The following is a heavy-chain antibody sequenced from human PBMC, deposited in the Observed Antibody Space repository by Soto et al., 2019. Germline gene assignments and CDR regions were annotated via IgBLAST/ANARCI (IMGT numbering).Heavy chain of an antibody. V-gene: IGHV1-69*13. CDR2: IIPIFGTA. Sequence: GASVKVSCKASGGTFSSYAISWVRQAPGQGLEWMGGIIPIFGTANYAQKFQGRVTITADESTSTAYMELSSLRSEDTAVYYCARRPPQYSYGSNYYYGMDGRGQRTTVTGSS. CDR3: ARRPPQYSYGSNYYYGMDG. D-gene: IGHD5-18*01. CDR1: GGTFSSYA. J-gene: IGHJ6*02.